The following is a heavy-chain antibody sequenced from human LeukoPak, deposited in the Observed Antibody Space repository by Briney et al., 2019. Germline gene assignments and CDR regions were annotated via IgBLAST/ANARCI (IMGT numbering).Heavy chain of an antibody. D-gene: IGHD5-24*01. J-gene: IGHJ4*02. V-gene: IGHV3-48*01. CDR1: GFTFSSYW. CDR2: ISSSSSTI. CDR3: ATGAGRGYNL. Sequence: PGGSLRLSCAASGFTFSSYWMSWVRQAPGKGLEWVSYISSSSSTIYYTDSVKGRFIISRDNAKNSLYLQMNSLRAEDTAVYYCATGAGRGYNLWGQGTLITVSS.